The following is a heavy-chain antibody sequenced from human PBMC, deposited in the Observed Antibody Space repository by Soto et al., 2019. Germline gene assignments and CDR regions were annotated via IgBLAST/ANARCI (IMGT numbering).Heavy chain of an antibody. J-gene: IGHJ4*02. V-gene: IGHV3-7*01. CDR3: ARTHRGGNDY. CDR2: IKQDGSEK. Sequence: GGSLRLSCAASGFTFSSYAMSWVRQAPGKGLEWVANIKQDGSEKYYVDSVKGRFTISRDNAKNSLYLQMNSLRAEDTAVYYCARTHRGGNDYWGQGTLVTVSS. CDR1: GFTFSSYA. D-gene: IGHD2-15*01.